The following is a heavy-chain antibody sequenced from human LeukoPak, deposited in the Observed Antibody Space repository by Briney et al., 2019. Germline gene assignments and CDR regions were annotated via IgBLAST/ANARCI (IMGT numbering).Heavy chain of an antibody. CDR2: TYSRYKWHN. D-gene: IGHD2-2*02. V-gene: IGHV6-1*01. CDR1: GDSVSSKSAA. CDR3: ACFAADKPNDY. Sequence: SQTLSLTCAISGDSVSSKSAAWHWIRQSPSRGLEWLGRTYSRYKWHNDYAISVKSRITINPDTSKNQFSLQLKSVTPEYTAVYYRACFAADKPNDYWAQGTLVTVS. J-gene: IGHJ4*02.